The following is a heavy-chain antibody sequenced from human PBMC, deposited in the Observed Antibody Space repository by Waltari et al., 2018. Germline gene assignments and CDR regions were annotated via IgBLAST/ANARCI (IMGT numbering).Heavy chain of an antibody. V-gene: IGHV4-34*01. J-gene: IGHJ6*02. CDR3: ARVYCSSTSCHGGRYYGMDV. CDR2: INHSGST. CDR1: GGSFSGYY. D-gene: IGHD2-2*01. Sequence: QVQLQQWGAGLLKPSETLSLTCAVYGGSFSGYYWSWIRQPPGKGLEWIGEINHSGSTNYNPSLKRRVTISVDTSKNQFSLKLSYVTAADTAVYYCARVYCSSTSCHGGRYYGMDVWGQGTTVTVSS.